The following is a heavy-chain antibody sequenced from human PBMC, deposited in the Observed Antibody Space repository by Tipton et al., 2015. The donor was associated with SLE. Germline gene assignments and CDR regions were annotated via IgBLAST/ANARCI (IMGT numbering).Heavy chain of an antibody. J-gene: IGHJ4*02. CDR3: ARGEGYYDY. Sequence: SLRLSCAASGFTFGSYSMNWVRQAPGKGLEWVSYISASSSAIFYADSVKGRSTISRDNAKNSLYLQMNSLSGEDTAIYYCARGEGYYDYWGLGTLVTVSS. CDR2: ISASSSAI. CDR1: GFTFGSYS. V-gene: IGHV3-48*01. D-gene: IGHD3-22*01.